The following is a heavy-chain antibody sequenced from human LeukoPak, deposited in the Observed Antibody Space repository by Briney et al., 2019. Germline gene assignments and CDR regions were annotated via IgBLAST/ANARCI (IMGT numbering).Heavy chain of an antibody. CDR2: IYYSGST. J-gene: IGHJ6*02. V-gene: IGHV4-59*01. D-gene: IGHD3-3*01. CDR1: GGSITTTNF. Sequence: PSGTLSLTCGVSGGSITTTNFWSWIRQPPGKGLEWIGYIYYSGSTNYNPSLKSRVTISVDTSKNQFSLKLSSVTAADTAVYYCARGPYYDFWSGYSAYYYYGMDVWGQGTTVTVSS. CDR3: ARGPYYDFWSGYSAYYYYGMDV.